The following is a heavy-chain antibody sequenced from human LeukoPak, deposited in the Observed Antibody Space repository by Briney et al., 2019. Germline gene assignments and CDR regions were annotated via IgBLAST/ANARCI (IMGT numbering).Heavy chain of an antibody. J-gene: IGHJ6*03. CDR3: ARVRYYDYVWGSYRQGYYMDV. CDR2: IIPIFGTA. D-gene: IGHD3-16*02. Sequence: SVKVSCKASGGTFSSYAIRWVRQDPGQGLEWMGGIIPIFGTANYAQKFQGRVTITTDESTSTAYMELSSLRSEDTAVYYCARVRYYDYVWGSYRQGYYMDVWGKGTTVTVSS. V-gene: IGHV1-69*05. CDR1: GGTFSSYA.